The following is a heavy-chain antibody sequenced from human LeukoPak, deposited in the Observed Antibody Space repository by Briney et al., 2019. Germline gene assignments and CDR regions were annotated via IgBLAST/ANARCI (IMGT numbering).Heavy chain of an antibody. CDR1: GYTLTELS. CDR2: FDPEDGET. V-gene: IGHV1-24*01. J-gene: IGHJ4*02. Sequence: ASVKLSCKVSGYTLTELSMHWVRQAPGKGLEWMGGFDPEDGETIYAQKFQGRVTMTEDTSTDTAYMELSSLRSEDTAVYYCATFDRMVLTLDYWGQGTLVTVSS. D-gene: IGHD3-10*01. CDR3: ATFDRMVLTLDY.